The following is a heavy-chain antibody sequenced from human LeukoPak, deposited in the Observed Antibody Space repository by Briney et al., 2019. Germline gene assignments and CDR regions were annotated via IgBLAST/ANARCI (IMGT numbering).Heavy chain of an antibody. J-gene: IGHJ4*02. V-gene: IGHV3-43*02. CDR2: ISGDGGST. CDR1: GFIFSNYW. D-gene: IGHD1-1*01. CDR3: AKTLRGYTYGY. Sequence: GGSLRLSCAASGFIFSNYWMHWVRQAPGKGLEWVSLISGDGGSTYYADPVKGRFTISRDNSKNSLYLQMNSLRTEDTALYYCAKTLRGYTYGYWGQGTLVTVSS.